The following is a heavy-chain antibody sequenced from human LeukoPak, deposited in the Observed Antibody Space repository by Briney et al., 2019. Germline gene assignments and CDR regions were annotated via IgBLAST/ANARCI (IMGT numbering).Heavy chain of an antibody. CDR3: TRQPPLALGSHY. V-gene: IGHV3-73*01. Sequence: GGSLRLSCAASGFTFSGSAMHWVRQASGKGLEWVGRIRSKANSYATAYAASVKGRFTISRDDSKNTAYLQMNSLKTEDTAVYYCTRQPPLALGSHYWGQGTLVTVSP. CDR1: GFTFSGSA. CDR2: IRSKANSYAT. D-gene: IGHD3-10*02. J-gene: IGHJ4*02.